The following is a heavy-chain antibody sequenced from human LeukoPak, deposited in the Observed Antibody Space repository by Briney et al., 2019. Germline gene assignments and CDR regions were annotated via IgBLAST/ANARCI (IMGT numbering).Heavy chain of an antibody. CDR2: ISYDGSNK. J-gene: IGHJ4*02. D-gene: IGHD6-19*01. V-gene: IGHV3-30-3*01. CDR1: GFTFSSYA. CDR3: AKDRHSIAVAGGGFDC. Sequence: PGGSLRLSCAASGFTFSSYAMHWVRQAPGKGLEWVAVISYDGSNKYYADSVKGRFTISRDNSKNTLYLQMNSLRAEDTALYYCAKDRHSIAVAGGGFDCWGQGTLVTVSS.